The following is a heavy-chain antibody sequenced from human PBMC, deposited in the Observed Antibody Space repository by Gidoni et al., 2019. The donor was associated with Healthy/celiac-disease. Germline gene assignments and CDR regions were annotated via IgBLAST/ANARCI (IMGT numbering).Heavy chain of an antibody. D-gene: IGHD3-10*01. V-gene: IGHV3-30*18. CDR2: ISYDGSNK. CDR3: AKDRGFRLSMVRGAMGGLFDY. Sequence: QALLVESGRGVVQPGRSLRLSWAASGFTFSSYGMHWVRQAPGKGLEWVAVISYDGSNKYYAESVKGRFTISRDNSKNTLYLQMNSLRAEDTAVYYCAKDRGFRLSMVRGAMGGLFDYWGQGTLVTVSS. J-gene: IGHJ4*02. CDR1: GFTFSSYG.